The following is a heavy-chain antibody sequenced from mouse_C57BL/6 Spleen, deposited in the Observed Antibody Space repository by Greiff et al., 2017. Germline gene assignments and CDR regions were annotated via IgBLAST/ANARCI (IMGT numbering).Heavy chain of an antibody. V-gene: IGHV2-6-1*01. D-gene: IGHD1-1*01. CDR3: ARHYYGSPYAMDY. J-gene: IGHJ4*01. CDR1: GFSLTSYG. CDR2: IWSDGST. Sequence: VQLQESGPGLVAPSQSLSITCTVSGFSLTSYGVHWVRQPPGKGLEWLVVIWSDGSTTYNSALKSRLSISKDNSKSQVFLKMNSLQTDDTAMYYCARHYYGSPYAMDYWGQGTSVTVSS.